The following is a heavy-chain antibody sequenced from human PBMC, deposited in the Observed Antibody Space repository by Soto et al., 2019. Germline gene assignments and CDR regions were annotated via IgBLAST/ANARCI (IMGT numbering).Heavy chain of an antibody. CDR2: ISAYNGNT. Sequence: QVQLVQSGAEVKKPGASVKVSCKASGYNFTSYGISWVRQAPGQGLEWMGWISAYNGNTNYAQKLQRRVTMTTDTSTITGHMEARSRSSADTAVYDCAGQPVVGTAFFDYWGQGTLVTVSS. D-gene: IGHD6-19*01. V-gene: IGHV1-18*01. CDR1: GYNFTSYG. CDR3: AGQPVVGTAFFDY. J-gene: IGHJ4*02.